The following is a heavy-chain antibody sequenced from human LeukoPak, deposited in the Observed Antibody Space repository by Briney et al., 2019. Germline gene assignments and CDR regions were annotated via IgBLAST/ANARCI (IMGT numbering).Heavy chain of an antibody. J-gene: IGHJ6*02. Sequence: PGGSLRLSCAASGFTFTSYAMTWVRQAPGKGLEWVSVISGSGGSTEYADSVKGRFTISRDNSKNTVYLQMNSLRAEDTAVYYCAKPMRGLWVYYGMDVWGQGTTVIVSS. CDR3: AKPMRGLWVYYGMDV. V-gene: IGHV3-23*01. CDR2: ISGSGGST. D-gene: IGHD3/OR15-3a*01. CDR1: GFTFTSYA.